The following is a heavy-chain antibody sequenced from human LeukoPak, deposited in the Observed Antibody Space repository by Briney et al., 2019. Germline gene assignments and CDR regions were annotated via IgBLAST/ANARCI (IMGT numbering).Heavy chain of an antibody. J-gene: IGHJ3*02. V-gene: IGHV3-30*02. CDR3: AKELVSSSWYGDAFDI. CDR1: GFTFSSYG. CDR2: IRYDGSNK. Sequence: PGGSLRLSCAASGFTFSSYGMHWVRQAPGKGLEWVAFIRYDGSNKYYADSVKGRFTISRDNSENTLYLQVNSLRAEDTAVYYCAKELVSSSWYGDAFDIWGQGTMVTVSS. D-gene: IGHD6-13*01.